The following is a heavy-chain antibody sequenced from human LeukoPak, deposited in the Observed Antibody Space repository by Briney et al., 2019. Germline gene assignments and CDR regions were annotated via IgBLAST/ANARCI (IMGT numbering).Heavy chain of an antibody. Sequence: PSETLSLTCAVYGGPFSGYYWSWIRQPPGKGLEWIGEINHSGSTNYNPSLKSRVTISVDTSKNQFSLKLSSVTAADTAVYYCARHFSIAAAVPRYYFDYWGQGTLVTVSS. CDR2: INHSGST. CDR3: ARHFSIAAAVPRYYFDY. CDR1: GGPFSGYY. V-gene: IGHV4-34*01. J-gene: IGHJ4*02. D-gene: IGHD6-13*01.